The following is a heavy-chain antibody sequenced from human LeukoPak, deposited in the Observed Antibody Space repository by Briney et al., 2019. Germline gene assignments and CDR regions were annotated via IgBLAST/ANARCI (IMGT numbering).Heavy chain of an antibody. J-gene: IGHJ4*02. V-gene: IGHV4-34*01. D-gene: IGHD3-9*01. CDR1: GGSFSGYC. Sequence: PSETLSLTCAVYGGSFSGYCWSWIRQPPGKGLEWIGEINHSGSTNYNPSLKSRVTISVDTSKNQFSLKLSSVTAADTAVYYCARGGFLYFDWLLQPPPTYDYWGQGTLVTVSS. CDR3: ARGGFLYFDWLLQPPPTYDY. CDR2: INHSGST.